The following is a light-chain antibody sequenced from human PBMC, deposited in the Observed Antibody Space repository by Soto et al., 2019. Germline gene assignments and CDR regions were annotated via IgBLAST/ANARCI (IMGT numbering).Light chain of an antibody. CDR1: TGDVVTYNF. CDR2: DSS. V-gene: IGLV2-11*01. J-gene: IGLJ2*01. CDR3: ISYAGSFTWV. Sequence: QSALTQPRSVSGSPGQSVTISCTVTTGDVVTYNFVSWYQHYPGKAPKLMISDSSKRPSGVSDRFSASKSGNMASLTISELQSYNESDYYSISYAGSFTWVIGGGTRFTVL.